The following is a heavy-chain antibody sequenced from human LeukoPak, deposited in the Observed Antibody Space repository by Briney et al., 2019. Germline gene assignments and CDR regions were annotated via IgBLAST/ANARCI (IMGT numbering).Heavy chain of an antibody. J-gene: IGHJ3*02. Sequence: ASVKVSCKASGYTFTSYYMRWVRQAPGQGLEWMGIINPSGGSTSYAQKFQGRVTMTRDMSTRTVYMELSSLRSEDTAVYYCASGVFSMSGFDIWGQGTMVTVSS. V-gene: IGHV1-46*01. CDR3: ASGVFSMSGFDI. CDR2: INPSGGST. D-gene: IGHD3-3*01. CDR1: GYTFTSYY.